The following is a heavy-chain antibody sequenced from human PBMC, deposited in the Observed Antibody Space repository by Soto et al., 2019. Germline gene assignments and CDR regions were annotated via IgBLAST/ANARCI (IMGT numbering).Heavy chain of an antibody. CDR2: INPSGTTT. CDR3: AKPQIARHYYSGMET. J-gene: IGHJ6*04. Sequence: QVQLVQSGAEVKKPGASVKVSCKASGYTFTSFYMHWVRQAPGQGREWMGIINPSGTTTDYAQKFQGRVTMTRDTSTSTYSMELRTPTSEDTAGYSCAKPQIARHYYSGMETWGLGTGVTVSS. V-gene: IGHV1-46*01. CDR1: GYTFTSFY.